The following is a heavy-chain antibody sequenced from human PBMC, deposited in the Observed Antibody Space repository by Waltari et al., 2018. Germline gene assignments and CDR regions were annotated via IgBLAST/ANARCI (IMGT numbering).Heavy chain of an antibody. Sequence: EVQLVESGGGLVQPGGALSLPCGASGFTCGRCWMSWVRQAPGKGLEWVANIKHDGSEKYYVDSVKGRFTISRANAKNSLYLQLNSLRAEDTAVYYCARDPDGDVWGKGTTVTISS. CDR2: IKHDGSEK. CDR1: GFTCGRCW. CDR3: ARDPDGDV. J-gene: IGHJ6*04. V-gene: IGHV3-7*01.